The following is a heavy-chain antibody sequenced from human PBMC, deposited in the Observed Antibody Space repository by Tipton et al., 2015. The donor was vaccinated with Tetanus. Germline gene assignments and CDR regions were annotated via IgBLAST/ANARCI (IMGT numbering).Heavy chain of an antibody. V-gene: IGHV1-24*01. CDR1: GYTLTELS. Sequence: QLVQSGAEVKKPGASVKVSCKVSGYTLTELSMHWVRQAPGKGLEWMGGFDPEDGETIYAQKFQGRVTMTEDTSTDTAYMELSSLRSEDTVVYYCATVPSTWIQLWPSNWGQGTLVTVSS. CDR2: FDPEDGET. J-gene: IGHJ4*02. D-gene: IGHD5-18*01. CDR3: ATVPSTWIQLWPSN.